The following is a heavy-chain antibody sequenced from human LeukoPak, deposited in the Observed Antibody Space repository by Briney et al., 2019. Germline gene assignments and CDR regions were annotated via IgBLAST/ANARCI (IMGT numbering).Heavy chain of an antibody. D-gene: IGHD6-13*01. J-gene: IGHJ4*02. CDR3: ARGGGQAGYTGSWYSDY. CDR2: ISSSGITI. CDR1: GFTFSDNS. Sequence: GGSLRLSCPASGFTFSDNSMNWIREAPGEGLEWGSYISSSGITIYYADSVKGRFTISRDNAKNSLYLQMNNLRAEDTAVYYCARGGGQAGYTGSWYSDYWGQGTLVTVSS. V-gene: IGHV3-11*01.